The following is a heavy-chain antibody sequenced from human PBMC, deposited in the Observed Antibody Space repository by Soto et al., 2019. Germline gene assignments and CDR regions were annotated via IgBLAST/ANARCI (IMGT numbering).Heavy chain of an antibody. CDR2: IYYSGST. D-gene: IGHD3-9*01. CDR1: GGSISSGDYY. CDR3: ARHSAYDILTGPKRRRLDY. V-gene: IGHV4-30-4*01. J-gene: IGHJ4*02. Sequence: SETLSLTCTVSGGSISSGDYYWSWIRQPPGKGLEWIGYIYYSGSTYYNPSLKSRVTISVDTSKNQFSLKLSSVTAADTAVYYCARHSAYDILTGPKRRRLDYWGQGTLVPVSS.